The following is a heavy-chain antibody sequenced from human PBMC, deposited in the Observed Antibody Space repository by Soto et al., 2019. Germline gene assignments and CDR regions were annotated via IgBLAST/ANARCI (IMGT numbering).Heavy chain of an antibody. CDR1: GFTFSSYA. D-gene: IGHD1-26*01. Sequence: GGSLRLSCAASGFTFSSYAMSWVRQAPGKGLEWVSAISGSGGSTYYADSVKGRFTISRDNSKNTLYLQMNSLRAEDTAVYYCANDSSGSRLLWFDPWGQGTLVTVSS. CDR3: ANDSSGSRLLWFDP. CDR2: ISGSGGST. V-gene: IGHV3-23*01. J-gene: IGHJ5*02.